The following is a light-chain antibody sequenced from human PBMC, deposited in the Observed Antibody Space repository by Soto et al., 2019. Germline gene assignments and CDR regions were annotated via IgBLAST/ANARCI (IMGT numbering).Light chain of an antibody. Sequence: EVVLTQSPATLSLSPGDRAALSCKASQSFHNFLAWYQQKPGQAPRLLIYGASNRAAGIPARFSGSGSGTDFTLTINSLEPEDFAVYYCQQRSNWPPITFGQGTRLEI. CDR2: GAS. J-gene: IGKJ5*01. CDR3: QQRSNWPPIT. CDR1: QSFHNF. V-gene: IGKV3-11*01.